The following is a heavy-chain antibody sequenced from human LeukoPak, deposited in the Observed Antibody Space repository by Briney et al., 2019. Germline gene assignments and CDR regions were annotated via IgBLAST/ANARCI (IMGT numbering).Heavy chain of an antibody. CDR1: GFTFSNAR. Sequence: GGSLRLSCAASGFTFSNARMSWVRQAPGKGLEWVGRIKSKTDGGTTDYAAPVKGRFTISRDDSKNTLYLQMNSLKTEDTAVYYCTTDRALYGMDVWGQGTTVTVSS. CDR2: IKSKTDGGTT. J-gene: IGHJ6*02. CDR3: TTDRALYGMDV. V-gene: IGHV3-15*01.